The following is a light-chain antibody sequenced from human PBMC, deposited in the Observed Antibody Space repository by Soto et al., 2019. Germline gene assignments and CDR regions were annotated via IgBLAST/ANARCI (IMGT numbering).Light chain of an antibody. V-gene: IGKV1-13*02. J-gene: IGKJ4*01. CDR1: QAIGSA. CDR2: AGS. CDR3: QQFNGFPLT. Sequence: IQLTQSPSSLSASVGDRVTITCRAGQAIGSALAGYQQRPGKAPKLLLYAGSNLEAGVPSRFSGSGSGTDFTLTITSLRPEDFATYYCQQFNGFPLTFGGGTKVQLK.